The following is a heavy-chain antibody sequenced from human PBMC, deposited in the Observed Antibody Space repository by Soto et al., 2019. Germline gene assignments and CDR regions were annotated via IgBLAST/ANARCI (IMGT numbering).Heavy chain of an antibody. J-gene: IGHJ4*02. CDR1: GGSISSYY. CDR3: ASHYRRRGWEWATEPLFDY. CDR2: IYYSGST. D-gene: IGHD6-19*01. Sequence: QVQLQESGPGLVKPSETLSLTCTVSGGSISSYYWSWIRQPPGKGLEWIGYIYYSGSTNCNPSLKSRVTISIDTPKNQFSLKLSSVTAADTAVYYCASHYRRRGWEWATEPLFDYWGQGTLVTVSS. V-gene: IGHV4-59*01.